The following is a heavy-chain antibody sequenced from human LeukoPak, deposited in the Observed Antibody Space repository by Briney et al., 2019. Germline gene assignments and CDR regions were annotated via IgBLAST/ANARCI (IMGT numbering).Heavy chain of an antibody. CDR2: IYYSGST. D-gene: IGHD3-3*01. Sequence: PSETLSLTCTVSGGSISSSSYYWGWIRQPPGTGLEWVGSIYYSGSTYYNPSLKSRVTISVDTSKNQFSLKLSSVTAADTAVYYCARQTRTERRITIFGVAPKFDPWGQGTLVTVSS. J-gene: IGHJ5*02. CDR3: ARQTRTERRITIFGVAPKFDP. CDR1: GGSISSSSYY. V-gene: IGHV4-39*01.